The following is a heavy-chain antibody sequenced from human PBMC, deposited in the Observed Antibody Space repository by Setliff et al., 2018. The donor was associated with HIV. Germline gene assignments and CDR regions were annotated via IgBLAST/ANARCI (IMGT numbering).Heavy chain of an antibody. CDR1: GFTFTDHF. CDR2: IDPEDEKT. Sequence: ASVKVSCKVSGFTFTDHFIHWVRQAPGKGLEWMGLIDPEDEKTIYAEKFQGRVTITADESTSTAYMELSSLRFEDTAVYYCARSRGTWGTSFGYWGLGTLVTVSS. V-gene: IGHV1-69-2*01. D-gene: IGHD3-16*01. CDR3: ARSRGTWGTSFGY. J-gene: IGHJ4*02.